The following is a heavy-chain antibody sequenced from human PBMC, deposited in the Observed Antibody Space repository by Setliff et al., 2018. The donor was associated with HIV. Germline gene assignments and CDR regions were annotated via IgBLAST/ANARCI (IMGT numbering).Heavy chain of an antibody. CDR3: AIRREVVVATTRRGLDI. D-gene: IGHD2-15*01. V-gene: IGHV1-8*02. Sequence: ASVKVSCKASGYSFTTYAISWVRQAPGQGLEWMGWMNPNSGNTGYAQRFQGRLTMTRNTSISTAYMELNSLMSEDIAVYFCAIRREVVVATTRRGLDIWGQGTMVTVSS. CDR2: MNPNSGNT. CDR1: GYSFTTYA. J-gene: IGHJ3*02.